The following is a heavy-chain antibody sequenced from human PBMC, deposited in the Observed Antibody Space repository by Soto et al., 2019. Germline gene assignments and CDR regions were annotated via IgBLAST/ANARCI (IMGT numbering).Heavy chain of an antibody. CDR3: AKDQTDVTLFDY. CDR2: ISGRGVNT. CDR1: GFPSSMFA. V-gene: IGHV3-23*01. D-gene: IGHD2-21*02. J-gene: IGHJ4*02. Sequence: QLWGSRRLSCGASGFPSSMFAMSWVRQAPGKGLQWVSSISGRGVNTHYADSVKGRFTISRDNSRNTLYLQVNSLRAEDTAVYYCAKDQTDVTLFDYWGQGTLVTVSS.